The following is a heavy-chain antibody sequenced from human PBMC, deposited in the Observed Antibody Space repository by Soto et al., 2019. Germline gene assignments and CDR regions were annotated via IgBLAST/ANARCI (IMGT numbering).Heavy chain of an antibody. D-gene: IGHD3-3*01. CDR3: ATGRRITIFGVVETAFDI. CDR2: ISAYNGNT. Sequence: ASVTVSCTASGYTFTRYGISWVRQAPGQELEWMGWISAYNGNTNYAQKLQGRVTMTTDTSTSTAYMELRSLRSDDTAVYYCATGRRITIFGVVETAFDIWGQGTMVTVSS. CDR1: GYTFTRYG. V-gene: IGHV1-18*01. J-gene: IGHJ3*02.